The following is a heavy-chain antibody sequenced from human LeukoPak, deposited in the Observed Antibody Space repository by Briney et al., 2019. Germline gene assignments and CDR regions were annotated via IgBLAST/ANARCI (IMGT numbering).Heavy chain of an antibody. CDR1: GFTFSSYW. D-gene: IGHD1-1*01. CDR3: ARATGATYNFDY. J-gene: IGHJ4*02. V-gene: IGHV3-74*01. CDR2: IKRDETST. Sequence: GGSLRLSCAASGFTFSSYWMHWVRQAPGKGLEWVSRIKRDETSTTYTDSVKGRFTISRDNAKNTLYLQMNSLRAEDAAVYYCARATGATYNFDYWGQGTPVTVS.